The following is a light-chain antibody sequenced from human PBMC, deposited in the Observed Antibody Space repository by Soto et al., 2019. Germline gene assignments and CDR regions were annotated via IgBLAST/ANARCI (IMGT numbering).Light chain of an antibody. V-gene: IGLV2-8*01. CDR2: DVT. Sequence: QSALTQPPSASGSPGQSVTISCTGTISDVAGYNSVSWYQHHPGKAPKLMIYDVTKRPSGVPDRFSGSKSGNTASLTVSGLQAEDEADYYCCSYAGSNSLIFGRGTKLTVL. CDR1: ISDVAGYNS. J-gene: IGLJ2*01. CDR3: CSYAGSNSLI.